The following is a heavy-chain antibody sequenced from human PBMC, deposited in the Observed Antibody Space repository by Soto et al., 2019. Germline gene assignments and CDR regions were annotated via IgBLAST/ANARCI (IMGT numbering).Heavy chain of an antibody. CDR3: AKAGWNSETGEWGFDH. D-gene: IGHD3-16*01. V-gene: IGHV3-21*01. CDR1: GFDFSFYS. Sequence: EVQLVESGGRLVRPGGSLRLSCAASGFDFSFYSMAWVRQVPRKGLEWVSLISSSNVYANYAGSVKGRFTVSRDDAKNTLYLQMNSLSVEDTAVYYCAKAGWNSETGEWGFDHWGQGNLVTVSS. J-gene: IGHJ4*02. CDR2: ISSSNVYA.